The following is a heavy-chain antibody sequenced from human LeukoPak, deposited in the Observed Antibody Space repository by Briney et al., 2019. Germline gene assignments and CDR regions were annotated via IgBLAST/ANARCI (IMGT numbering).Heavy chain of an antibody. CDR2: IIPIFGTA. D-gene: IGHD3-10*01. Sequence: ASVKVSCKASGYTFTSYDINWVRQATGQGLEWMGGIIPIFGTANYAQKFQGRVTITADKSTSTAYMELRSLRSDDTAVYYCARVVTMVRGVMSPNDYWGQGTLVTVSS. J-gene: IGHJ4*02. CDR1: GYTFTSYD. V-gene: IGHV1-69*06. CDR3: ARVVTMVRGVMSPNDY.